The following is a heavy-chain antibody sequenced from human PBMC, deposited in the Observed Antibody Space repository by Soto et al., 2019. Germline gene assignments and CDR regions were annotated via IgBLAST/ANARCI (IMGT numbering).Heavy chain of an antibody. CDR1: RGTFNTSP. CDR2: ILPFFGMV. J-gene: IGHJ6*02. CDR3: ATPHLSGRHYDFRSPPTSSLYPYGLGV. Sequence: QVQLAQSGAEVKKPGSSVRVSCQTSRGTFNTSPISWMRQAQGQGLEWLGDILPFFGMVNYAQQFQDRLNFSSHESTTSVRMEESRPTPEDTAVDICATPHLSGRHYDFRSPPTSSLYPYGLGVWGQGTTV. V-gene: IGHV1-69*01. D-gene: IGHD3-3*01.